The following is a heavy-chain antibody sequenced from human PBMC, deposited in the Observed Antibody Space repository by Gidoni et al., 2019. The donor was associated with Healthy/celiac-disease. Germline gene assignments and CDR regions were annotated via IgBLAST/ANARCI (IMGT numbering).Heavy chain of an antibody. CDR2: INHSGST. CDR3: ARIAVGPRSDY. J-gene: IGHJ4*02. Sequence: QVQLQQWGAGLLKPSETLSLTCAVYGGSFSGYYWSWIRKPPGKGLEWIGEINHSGSTNYNPSLKSRVTISVDTSKNQFSLKLSSVTAADTAVYYCARIAVGPRSDYWGQGTLVTVSS. CDR1: GGSFSGYY. V-gene: IGHV4-34*01. D-gene: IGHD6-19*01.